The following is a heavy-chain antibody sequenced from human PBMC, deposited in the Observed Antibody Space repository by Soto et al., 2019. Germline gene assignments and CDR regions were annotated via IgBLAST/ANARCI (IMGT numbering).Heavy chain of an antibody. Sequence: SETLSLTCTVSGGSISGYYWSWVRQPAGKGLEWVGRIYSDGTTNYSPSLKSRVTMSLDTSKDQFSLHLNSVTAAYTAGYYCSRVGCSNSKCYTRGMDVWGQGTTVTVS. J-gene: IGHJ6*02. V-gene: IGHV4-4*07. CDR3: SRVGCSNSKCYTRGMDV. CDR1: GGSISGYY. D-gene: IGHD2-2*01. CDR2: IYSDGTT.